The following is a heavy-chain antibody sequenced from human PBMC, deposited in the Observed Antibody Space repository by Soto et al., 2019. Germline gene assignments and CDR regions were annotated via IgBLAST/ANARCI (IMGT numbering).Heavy chain of an antibody. J-gene: IGHJ4*02. V-gene: IGHV3-66*01. Sequence: VGSLRHSCTASGLTGSTKYMSWVRQAPGKGLEWVSVIYSGGSTFYADSVRGRFTISRDNSKNTVNLQMNSLRAEDTAVYYCARDPWAADYWGQGTLLTVSS. CDR3: ARDPWAADY. D-gene: IGHD3-16*01. CDR1: GLTGSTKY. CDR2: IYSGGST.